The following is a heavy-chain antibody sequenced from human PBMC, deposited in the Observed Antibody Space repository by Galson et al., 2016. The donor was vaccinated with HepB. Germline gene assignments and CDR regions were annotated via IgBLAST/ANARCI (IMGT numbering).Heavy chain of an antibody. V-gene: IGHV3-23*01. CDR3: AKDRRLLWFGEFNYYMDV. CDR1: GFTFSSYA. CDR2: ISGDGGTT. Sequence: SLRLSCAASGFTFSSYAMSWVRQAPGKGLEWVSSISGDGGTTYYSDSVKGRFTISRDNSKNTLYLQMNSLRAEDTAVYYCAKDRRLLWFGEFNYYMDVWGKGTTVTVSS. D-gene: IGHD3-10*01. J-gene: IGHJ6*03.